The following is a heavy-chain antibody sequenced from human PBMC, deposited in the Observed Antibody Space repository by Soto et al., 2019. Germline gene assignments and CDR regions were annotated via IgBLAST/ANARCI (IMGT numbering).Heavy chain of an antibody. V-gene: IGHV3-33*01. CDR2: IWYDGSNK. CDR1: GFTFSSYG. D-gene: IGHD3-3*01. CDR3: ARAASSAGRGSLRFLVYGVDV. J-gene: IGHJ6*02. Sequence: QVQLVESGGGVVQPGRSLRLSCAASGFTFSSYGMHWVRQAPGKGLEWVAVIWYDGSNKYYADSLKGRFTISRDNSKNTLYLQMNSLRAEDTAVYYCARAASSAGRGSLRFLVYGVDVWGQGTTVTVSS.